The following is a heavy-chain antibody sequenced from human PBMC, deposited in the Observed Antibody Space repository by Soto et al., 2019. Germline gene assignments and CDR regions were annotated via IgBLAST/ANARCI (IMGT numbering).Heavy chain of an antibody. D-gene: IGHD2-2*01. CDR2: ILYNGIS. Sequence: SETLSLTCIVSGGAISSYYWAWIRQPPGEGLEWIGYILYNGISSYNPSLKSRVTISLDTSKSQFSLKLSSVTAADTAVYYCARVSQYCTSSSCYVDRLDYWGQGSLVTVSS. CDR3: ARVSQYCTSSSCYVDRLDY. J-gene: IGHJ4*02. CDR1: GGAISSYY. V-gene: IGHV4-59*01.